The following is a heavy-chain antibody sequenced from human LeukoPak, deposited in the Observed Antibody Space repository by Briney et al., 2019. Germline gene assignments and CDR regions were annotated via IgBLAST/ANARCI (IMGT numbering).Heavy chain of an antibody. V-gene: IGHV3-74*01. D-gene: IGHD4-17*01. J-gene: IGHJ4*02. Sequence: GGSLRLSCAASGFTFSTFWMHWVRQAPGEGLVWVSRINSEGGSTNYADSVKGRFTISRDNAKNSLYLQMNSLRAEDTAVYYCARREDYGDYWGHFDYWGQGTLVTVSS. CDR1: GFTFSTFW. CDR2: INSEGGST. CDR3: ARREDYGDYWGHFDY.